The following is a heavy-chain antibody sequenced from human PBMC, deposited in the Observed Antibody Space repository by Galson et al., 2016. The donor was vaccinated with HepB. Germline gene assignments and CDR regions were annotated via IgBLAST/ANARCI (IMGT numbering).Heavy chain of an antibody. Sequence: SLRLSCAASGFTFSSYAMTWVRQAPGKGLEWVSVITSGGSTYYAASVKGRFTISRDNSKNTLYVQMNNLRTEDTAVYFCARKSMAGPRSYFDYWGQGTLVTVAS. D-gene: IGHD6-19*01. J-gene: IGHJ4*02. CDR2: ITSGGST. V-gene: IGHV3-23*01. CDR3: ARKSMAGPRSYFDY. CDR1: GFTFSSYA.